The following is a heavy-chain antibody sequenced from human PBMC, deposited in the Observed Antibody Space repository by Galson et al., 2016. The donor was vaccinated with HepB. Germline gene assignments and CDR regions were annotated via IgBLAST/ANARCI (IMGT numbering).Heavy chain of an antibody. Sequence: SVKVSCKASGYTFNTYNMHWVRQAPVQGVEWMGIIKPSGGNTIYAQKFQDRITMTRDTSTSTVYMELISLRSEDTAVYYCARELDHSFYFDYWGQGTLLTVSS. V-gene: IGHV1-46*02. CDR1: GYTFNTYN. CDR3: ARELDHSFYFDY. J-gene: IGHJ4*02. D-gene: IGHD1-14*01. CDR2: IKPSGGNT.